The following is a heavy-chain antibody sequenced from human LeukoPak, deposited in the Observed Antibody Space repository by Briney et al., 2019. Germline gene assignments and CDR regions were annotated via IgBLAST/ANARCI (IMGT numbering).Heavy chain of an antibody. J-gene: IGHJ4*02. Sequence: ASVNVSCKASGYTFTSYYMHWVRQAPGQGLEWMGIINPSGGSTNYAQKFQGRVTITADESTSTAYMELSSLRSEDTAVYYCARYYSGWYYFDYWGQGTLVTVSS. CDR2: INPSGGST. V-gene: IGHV1-46*01. CDR3: ARYYSGWYYFDY. D-gene: IGHD6-19*01. CDR1: GYTFTSYY.